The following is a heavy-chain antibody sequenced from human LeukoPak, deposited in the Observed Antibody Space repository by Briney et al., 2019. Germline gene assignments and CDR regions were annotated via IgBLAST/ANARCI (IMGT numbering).Heavy chain of an antibody. J-gene: IGHJ4*02. D-gene: IGHD3-22*01. CDR2: IIPIFGTA. V-gene: IGHV1-69*13. CDR1: GGTFSSYA. Sequence: ASVKVSCKASGGTFSSYAISWVRQAPGQGLEWMGGIIPIFGTANYAQKFQGRVTITADESTSTAYMELSSLRSEDTAVYYCARGPNYYDSSGFPYYFDYWAREPWSPSPQ. CDR3: ARGPNYYDSSGFPYYFDY.